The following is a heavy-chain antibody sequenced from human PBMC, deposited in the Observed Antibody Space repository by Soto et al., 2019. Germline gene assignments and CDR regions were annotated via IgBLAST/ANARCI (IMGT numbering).Heavy chain of an antibody. CDR2: ISWNSGTI. CDR1: GFTCDDYE. Sequence: GSSVRLNCAASGFTCDDYEMHWVRQAPGKGLEWVSGISWNSGTIGYADSVKGRFTISRDNAKNSLYLQMNSLRAEDTALYYCAKDLQYVDYVPLHFYGMEVWVQGITVTVS. J-gene: IGHJ6*01. D-gene: IGHD4-17*01. V-gene: IGHV3-9*01. CDR3: AKDLQYVDYVPLHFYGMEV.